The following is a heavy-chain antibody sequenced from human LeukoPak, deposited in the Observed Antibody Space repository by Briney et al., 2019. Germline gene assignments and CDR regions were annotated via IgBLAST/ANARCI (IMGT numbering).Heavy chain of an antibody. CDR3: AGDYIWGRLF. Sequence: PGGSLRLSGVGSGFSLSDYWMNWVRQTPGKGLMWVSRITSDGSTTWYADSVKGRFTVSRDNAKNTLFLEMNSLRDEDTAVYYCAGDYIWGRLFWGQGTLVTVSS. CDR2: ITSDGSTT. V-gene: IGHV3-74*01. J-gene: IGHJ4*01. CDR1: GFSLSDYW. D-gene: IGHD3-16*01.